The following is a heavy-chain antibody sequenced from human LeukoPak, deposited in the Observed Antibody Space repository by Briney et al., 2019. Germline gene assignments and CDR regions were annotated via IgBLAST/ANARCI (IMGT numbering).Heavy chain of an antibody. CDR3: ARRGYCSGGSCYHRFDY. D-gene: IGHD2-15*01. Sequence: GESLKISCKGSGYSFTSYWIGWVRQMPGKGLERMGIVYPGDSDTRYSPSFQGQVTISADKSISTAYLQWSSLKASDTAMYYCARRGYCSGGSCYHRFDYWGQGTLVTVSS. CDR2: VYPGDSDT. CDR1: GYSFTSYW. J-gene: IGHJ4*02. V-gene: IGHV5-51*01.